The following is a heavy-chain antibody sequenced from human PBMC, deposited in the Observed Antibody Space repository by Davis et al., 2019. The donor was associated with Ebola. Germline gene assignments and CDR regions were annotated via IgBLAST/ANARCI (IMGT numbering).Heavy chain of an antibody. J-gene: IGHJ6*04. D-gene: IGHD2-15*01. CDR2: ISSSSSYI. CDR1: GFTFSSYS. V-gene: IGHV3-21*04. Sequence: GESLKISCAASGFTFSSYSMNWVRQAPGKGLEWVSSISSSSSYIYYADSVKGRFTISRHNSKNTLYLQMNSLRAEDTAVYYCAGGTYYYYGMDVWGKGTTVTVSS. CDR3: AGGTYYYYGMDV.